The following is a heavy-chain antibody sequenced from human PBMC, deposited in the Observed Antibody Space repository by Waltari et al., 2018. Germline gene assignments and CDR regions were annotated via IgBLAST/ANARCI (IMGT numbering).Heavy chain of an antibody. J-gene: IGHJ4*02. CDR3: AREDSSGWYGCSDY. CDR2: ISSSSSTI. Sequence: EVQLVESGGGLVQPGGSLSLSCAASGFTFSRYSMTWVRQAPGKGVEWVSYISSSSSTIYYADSVKGRFTISRDNAKNSLYLQMNSLRAEDTAVYYCAREDSSGWYGCSDYWGQGTLVTVSS. D-gene: IGHD6-19*01. CDR1: GFTFSRYS. V-gene: IGHV3-48*01.